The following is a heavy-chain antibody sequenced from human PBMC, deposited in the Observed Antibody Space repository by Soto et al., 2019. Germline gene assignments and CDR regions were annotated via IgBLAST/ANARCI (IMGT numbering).Heavy chain of an antibody. Sequence: QVQLVESGGGEVQPGTSLRLSCIASGFIFSNNGMHWVRQAPGKGLEWVALVSHDGRNTFYADSVKGRLTIYRDNSKNTVYLHMNHLRPEDTAVYRCARDLRQGASGATVYGMDVWGQGTTVTVSS. J-gene: IGHJ6*02. CDR3: ARDLRQGASGATVYGMDV. V-gene: IGHV3-30*03. D-gene: IGHD7-27*01. CDR1: GFIFSNNG. CDR2: VSHDGRNT.